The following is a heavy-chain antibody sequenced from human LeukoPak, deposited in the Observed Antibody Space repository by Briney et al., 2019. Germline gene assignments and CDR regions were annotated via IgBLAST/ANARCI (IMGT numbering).Heavy chain of an antibody. J-gene: IGHJ4*02. CDR3: ANVRGSHMVRGVPIPYSDPYYFDY. CDR2: IYYSGST. CDR1: GGSISSSSYY. Sequence: KSSETLSLTCTVSGGSISSSSYYWGWIRQPPGKGLEWIGSIYYSGSTYYNPSLKSRVTISVDTSKSQFSLKLSSVTAADTAVYYCANVRGSHMVRGVPIPYSDPYYFDYWGQGTLVTVSS. D-gene: IGHD3-10*01. V-gene: IGHV4-39*01.